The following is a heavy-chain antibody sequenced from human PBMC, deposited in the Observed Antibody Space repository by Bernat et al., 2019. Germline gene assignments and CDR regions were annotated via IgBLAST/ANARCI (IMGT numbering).Heavy chain of an antibody. CDR1: GFTFSSYA. CDR3: ARALSTIAAVGKTDDY. Sequence: QVQLVESGGGVVQPGRSLRLSCAASGFTFSSYAMHWVRQAPGKGLEWVAVISYDGSNKYYADSVKGRFTISRDNSKNTLYLQMNSLRAEDTAVYYCARALSTIAAVGKTDDYWGQGTLVTVSS. J-gene: IGHJ4*02. D-gene: IGHD6-13*01. CDR2: ISYDGSNK. V-gene: IGHV3-30-3*01.